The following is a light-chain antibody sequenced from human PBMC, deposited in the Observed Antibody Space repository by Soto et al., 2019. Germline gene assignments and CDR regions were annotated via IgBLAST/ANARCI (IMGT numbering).Light chain of an antibody. CDR2: DTS. CDR3: LQHSVYPLT. V-gene: IGKV1-17*01. CDR1: RSIGSY. J-gene: IGKJ2*01. Sequence: EIQMTQSPSSLSSSAGDRVTISCRASRSIGSYLGWYQQKPGVAPKRLIYDTSTWDSGVPARFSGSGSGTEFTLTISSLQPEDFAVYYCLQHSVYPLTFGQGTKLEIK.